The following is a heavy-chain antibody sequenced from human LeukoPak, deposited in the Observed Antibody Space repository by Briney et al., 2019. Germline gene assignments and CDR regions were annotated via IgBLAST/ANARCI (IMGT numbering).Heavy chain of an antibody. CDR3: AKDMGGSSWYRTDYYYGMDV. V-gene: IGHV3-74*01. CDR2: IDTGGSTT. CDR1: GFTFSTYW. J-gene: IGHJ6*02. Sequence: PGGSLRLSCAASGFTFSTYWMHWVRQAPGKGLVWVSRIDTGGSTTLYADSVRGRFTISRDNAKNTLYLQMNSLRAEDTAVYYCAKDMGGSSWYRTDYYYGMDVWGQGTTVTVSS. D-gene: IGHD6-13*01.